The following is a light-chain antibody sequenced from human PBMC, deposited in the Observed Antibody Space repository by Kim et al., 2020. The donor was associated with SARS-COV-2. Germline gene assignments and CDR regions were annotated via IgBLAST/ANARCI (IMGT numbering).Light chain of an antibody. J-gene: IGLJ2*01. V-gene: IGLV2-18*02. Sequence: GHSVTFSCTGTSSDFGYYNRVSWYQQPPGTAPKLIIYEVINRPSGVPDRFSGSKSGYTASLTISGLQAEDEADYYCSSYTTSTTVVFGGGTQLTVL. CDR1: SSDFGYYNR. CDR3: SSYTTSTTVV. CDR2: EVI.